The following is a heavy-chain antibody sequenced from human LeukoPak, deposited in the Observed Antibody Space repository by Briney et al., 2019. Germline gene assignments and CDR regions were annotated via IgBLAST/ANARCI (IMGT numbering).Heavy chain of an antibody. CDR1: GGSFSGYY. CDR3: ASVDTAMVTGLWFDP. D-gene: IGHD5-18*01. CDR2: INHSGST. V-gene: IGHV4-34*01. J-gene: IGHJ5*02. Sequence: NPSETLSLTCAVYGGSFSGYYWSWMRQPPGKGLNGFGEINHSGSTNYNPSLKSRVTISADTSKNQFSLKVSSVTAADTAVYYCASVDTAMVTGLWFDPWGQGTLVTVSS.